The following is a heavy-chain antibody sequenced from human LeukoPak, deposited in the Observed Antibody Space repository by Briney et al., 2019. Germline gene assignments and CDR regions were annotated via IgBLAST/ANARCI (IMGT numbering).Heavy chain of an antibody. CDR2: IYHSGST. CDR3: ARARRTYYCGSGFDY. J-gene: IGHJ4*02. D-gene: IGHD3-10*01. CDR1: GGSISSGGYY. V-gene: IGHV4-30-2*01. Sequence: SETLSLTCTVSGGSISSGGYYWSWIRQPPGKGLEWIGYIYHSGSTYYNPSLKSRVTISVDRSKNQFSLKLSSVTAADTAVYYCARARRTYYCGSGFDYWGQGTLVTVSS.